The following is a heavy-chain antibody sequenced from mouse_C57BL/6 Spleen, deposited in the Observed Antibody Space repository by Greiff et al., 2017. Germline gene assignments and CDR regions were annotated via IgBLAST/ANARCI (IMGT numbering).Heavy chain of an antibody. D-gene: IGHD1-3*01. V-gene: IGHV1-82*01. Sequence: QVQLKESGPELVKPGASVKISCKASGYAFSSSWMNWVKQRPGKGLEWIGRIYPGDGDTNYNGKFKGKDTLTADKSSSTAYMQLSSLTSEDSAVYFCARRTSYFDYWGQGTTLTVSS. J-gene: IGHJ2*01. CDR2: IYPGDGDT. CDR3: ARRTSYFDY. CDR1: GYAFSSSW.